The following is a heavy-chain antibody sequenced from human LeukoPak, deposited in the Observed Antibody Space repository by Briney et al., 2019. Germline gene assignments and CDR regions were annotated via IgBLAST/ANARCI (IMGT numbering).Heavy chain of an antibody. Sequence: ASVKVSCKASGYTFTGYYMHWVRQAPGQGLEWMGWINPNSGGTNYAQKFQGRVTMTSDTSISTAYMELSRLRSDDTVVYYCARVGATGTTSPFDYWGQGTLVTVSS. CDR3: ARVGATGTTSPFDY. V-gene: IGHV1-2*02. CDR1: GYTFTGYY. J-gene: IGHJ4*02. D-gene: IGHD1-1*01. CDR2: INPNSGGT.